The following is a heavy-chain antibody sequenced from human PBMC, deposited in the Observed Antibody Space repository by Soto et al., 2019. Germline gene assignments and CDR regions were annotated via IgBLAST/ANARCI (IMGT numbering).Heavy chain of an antibody. CDR3: ARGQWLAEIDS. J-gene: IGHJ4*02. D-gene: IGHD6-19*01. CDR1: GYTFASYG. CDR2: ISGYNGNT. Sequence: QVQVVQSGAEVKKPGASVKVACKASGYTFASYGINWVRQAPGQGLEWMGWISGYNGNTNYAEKFQGRDTLTIDTSTSTAFMDLSSLRSDDTAVYYCARGQWLAEIDSWGQGTLVTVSS. V-gene: IGHV1-18*01.